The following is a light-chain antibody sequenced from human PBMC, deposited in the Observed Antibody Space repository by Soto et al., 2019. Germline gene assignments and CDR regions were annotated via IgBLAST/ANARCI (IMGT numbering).Light chain of an antibody. V-gene: IGKV3-20*01. J-gene: IGKJ2*01. CDR3: QQYGSSPNT. Sequence: EIVLTQSPGTLSLSPGERATLSCRASQSVSSSYLAWCQQKPGQAPRLLIYGASSRATGIPDRFSGSGSGTDVTLTISRLEPEDFAVYYCQQYGSSPNTFGQGNKLEIK. CDR2: GAS. CDR1: QSVSSSY.